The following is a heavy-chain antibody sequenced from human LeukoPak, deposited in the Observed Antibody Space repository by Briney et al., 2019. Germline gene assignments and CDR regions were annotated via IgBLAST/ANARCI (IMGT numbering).Heavy chain of an antibody. Sequence: NPSETLSLTCSVSGASISSDTYYWGWIRQPPGKGLEWIGNVDYIGVTYSNPSLQSRVVISVDTSKNQFSLKLSSVTAADTAVYYCARGVSSNWNNYYYYYYMDVWGKGTTVTVSS. CDR3: ARGVSSNWNNYYYYYYMDV. CDR1: GASISSDTYY. D-gene: IGHD1/OR15-1a*01. CDR2: VDYIGVT. V-gene: IGHV4-39*07. J-gene: IGHJ6*03.